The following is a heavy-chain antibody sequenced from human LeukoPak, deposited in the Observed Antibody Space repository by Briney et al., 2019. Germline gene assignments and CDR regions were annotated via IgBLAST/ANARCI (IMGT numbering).Heavy chain of an antibody. CDR1: GFTFSSYA. CDR3: AKSPRGGNLLWDY. D-gene: IGHD4-23*01. Sequence: PGGSLRLSCAASGFTFSSYAMSWVRQAPGKGLEWVSAISGSGGSTYYADSVKGRFTISRDSSKNTLYLQMNSLRAEDTAVYYCAKSPRGGNLLWDYWGQGTLVTVSS. J-gene: IGHJ4*02. CDR2: ISGSGGST. V-gene: IGHV3-23*01.